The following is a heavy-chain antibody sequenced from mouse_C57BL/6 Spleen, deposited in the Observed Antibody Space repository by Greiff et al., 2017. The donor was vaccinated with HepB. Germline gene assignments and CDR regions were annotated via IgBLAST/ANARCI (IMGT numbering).Heavy chain of an antibody. Sequence: QVQLKQPGAELVRPGSSVKLSCKASGYTFTGYWMHWVKQRPIQGLEWIGNIDPSDSETYYNQKFKDKATFTVDKSSSTAYMQLSSLTSEDAAVYYCASDAGYSDYWGQGTTLTVSS. CDR2: IDPSDSET. CDR1: GYTFTGYW. V-gene: IGHV1-52*01. D-gene: IGHD3-2*02. CDR3: ASDAGYSDY. J-gene: IGHJ2*01.